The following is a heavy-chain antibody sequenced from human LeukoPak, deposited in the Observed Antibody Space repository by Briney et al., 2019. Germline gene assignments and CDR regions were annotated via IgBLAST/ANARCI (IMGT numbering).Heavy chain of an antibody. V-gene: IGHV4-59*01. CDR1: GGSISSYY. CDR2: IYYSGST. CDR3: AGGSSSWYGLGYSYGNYFDY. J-gene: IGHJ4*01. D-gene: IGHD6-13*01. Sequence: SETLSLTCTVSGGSISSYYWSWIRQPPGKGLEWIGYIYYSGSTNYNPSLKSRVTISVDTSKNQFSLKLSSVTAADTAVYYCAGGSSSWYGLGYSYGNYFDYWGQGTLVTVSS.